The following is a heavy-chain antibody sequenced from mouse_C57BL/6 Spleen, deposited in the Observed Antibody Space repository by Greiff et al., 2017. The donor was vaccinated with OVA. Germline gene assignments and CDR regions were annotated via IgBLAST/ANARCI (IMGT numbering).Heavy chain of an antibody. Sequence: QVQLQQPGTELVKPGASVKLSCKASGYTFTSYWMHWVKQRPGQGLEWIGNINPSNGGTNYNEKFKSKATLTVDKSSSTAYMQLSSLTSEDSAVYYCARGGPSYDYDVWYFDVWGTGTTVTVSS. J-gene: IGHJ1*03. CDR2: INPSNGGT. CDR1: GYTFTSYW. D-gene: IGHD2-4*01. V-gene: IGHV1-53*01. CDR3: ARGGPSYDYDVWYFDV.